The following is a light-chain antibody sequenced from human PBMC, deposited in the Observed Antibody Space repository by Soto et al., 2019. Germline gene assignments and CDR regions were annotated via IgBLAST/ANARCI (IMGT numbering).Light chain of an antibody. CDR2: DVS. CDR3: SSFTDTGTVM. J-gene: IGLJ3*02. Sequence: ALTQPASVSGSPGQSFTISCTGTSSDVGAYHSVSWYQQHPGKAPKLIIFDVSNRPSGVSNRFSGSKSGNTASLTISGLQAEDEADYYCSSFTDTGTVMFGGGTKLTVL. V-gene: IGLV2-14*03. CDR1: SSDVGAYHS.